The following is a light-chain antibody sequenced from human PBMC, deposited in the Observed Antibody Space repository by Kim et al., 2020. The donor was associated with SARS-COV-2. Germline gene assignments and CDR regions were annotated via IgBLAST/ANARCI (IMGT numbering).Light chain of an antibody. CDR3: QQYHSDCRT. J-gene: IGKJ1*01. CDR2: NAS. V-gene: IGKV1-5*01. CDR1: HCINHL. Sequence: PSLGARVPITSRASHCINHLLAWYQQKPGQAPNPLVINASILESGVPSRCSGSGSGTEFTLTIGSLQPDDFATYYCQQYHSDCRTFGQGTKLEI.